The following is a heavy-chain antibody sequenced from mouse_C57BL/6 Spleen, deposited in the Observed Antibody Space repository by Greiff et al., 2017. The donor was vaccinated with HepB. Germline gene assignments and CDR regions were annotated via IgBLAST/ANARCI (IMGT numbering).Heavy chain of an antibody. J-gene: IGHJ2*01. CDR1: GYTFTSYW. CDR3: ARGEIYYGYPDYYFDY. Sequence: QVQLQQPGAELVKPGASVKLSCKASGYTFTSYWMQWVKQRPGQGLEWIGEIDPSASYTNYNQKFKGKATLTVDTSSSTAYMQLSSLTSEDSAVYYCARGEIYYGYPDYYFDYWGQGTTLTVSS. V-gene: IGHV1-50*01. CDR2: IDPSASYT. D-gene: IGHD2-2*01.